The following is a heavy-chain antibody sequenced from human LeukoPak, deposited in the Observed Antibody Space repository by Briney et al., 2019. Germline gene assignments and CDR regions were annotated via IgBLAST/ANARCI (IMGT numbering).Heavy chain of an antibody. D-gene: IGHD1-1*01. CDR1: GFTFSSYE. CDR3: ARDLGHDHTDAFDI. CDR2: IYYSGST. Sequence: PGGSLRLSCAASGFTFSSYEMNWVRQSPGKGLEWIGSIYYSGSTFYNPSLKSRVTISIDTSKNQFSLKLNSVTAADTAVYYCARDLGHDHTDAFDIWGQGTMVIVSS. V-gene: IGHV4-39*07. J-gene: IGHJ3*02.